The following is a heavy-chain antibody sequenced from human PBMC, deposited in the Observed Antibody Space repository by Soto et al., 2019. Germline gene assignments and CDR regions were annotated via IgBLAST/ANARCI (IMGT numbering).Heavy chain of an antibody. Sequence: ETLSLTCTVSGGSISSYYWSWIRQPPGKGLEWIGYIYYSGSTNYNPSLKSRVTISVDTSKNQFSLKLSSVTAADTAVYYCARVWQQLDTYYYYYMDVWGQGTTVTVSS. CDR1: GGSISSYY. J-gene: IGHJ6*03. V-gene: IGHV4-59*01. D-gene: IGHD6-13*01. CDR3: ARVWQQLDTYYYYYMDV. CDR2: IYYSGST.